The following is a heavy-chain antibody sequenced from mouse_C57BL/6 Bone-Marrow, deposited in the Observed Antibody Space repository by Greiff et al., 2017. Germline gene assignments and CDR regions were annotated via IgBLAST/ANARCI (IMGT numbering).Heavy chain of an antibody. V-gene: IGHV14-4*01. D-gene: IGHD2-3*01. CDR1: GFNIKDDY. CDR2: IDPENGDT. Sequence: VQLKQSGAELVRPGASVKLSCTASGFNIKDDYMHWVKQRPEQGLEWIGWIDPENGDTEYASKFQGKATITADTSSNTAYLQLSSLTSEDTAVYYCTTYDGYDYFDYWGQGTTLTVSS. J-gene: IGHJ2*01. CDR3: TTYDGYDYFDY.